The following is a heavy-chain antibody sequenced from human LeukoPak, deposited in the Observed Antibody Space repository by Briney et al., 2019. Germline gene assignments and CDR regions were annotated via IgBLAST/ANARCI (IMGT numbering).Heavy chain of an antibody. D-gene: IGHD2/OR15-2a*01. CDR2: IIPIFGTA. CDR1: GGTFSSYA. CDR3: ARDLSPSGAFDI. Sequence: ASVKVSCKASGGTFSSYAISWERQAPGQGLEWMGGIIPIFGTANYAQKFQGRVTITADESTSTAYMELSSLRSEDTAVYYCARDLSPSGAFDIWGQGTMVTVSS. J-gene: IGHJ3*02. V-gene: IGHV1-69*13.